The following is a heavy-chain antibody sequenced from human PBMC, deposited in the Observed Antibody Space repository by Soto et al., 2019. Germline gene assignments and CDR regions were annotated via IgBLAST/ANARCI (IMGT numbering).Heavy chain of an antibody. CDR2: IYPGGSDT. D-gene: IGHD2-15*01. V-gene: IGHV5-51*01. J-gene: IGHJ6*02. CDR1: GYSFTSYW. CDR3: ARVVVAATGYYYGMDV. Sequence: PGESLKISCKGSGYSFTSYWIGWVRQMPGKGLEWMGIIYPGGSDTRYSPSFQGQVTISADKSISTAYLQWSSLKASDTAMYYCARVVVAATGYYYGMDVWGQGTTVTVSS.